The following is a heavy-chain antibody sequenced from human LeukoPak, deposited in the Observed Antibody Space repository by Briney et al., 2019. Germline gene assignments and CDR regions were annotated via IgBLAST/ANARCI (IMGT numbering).Heavy chain of an antibody. V-gene: IGHV3-23*01. CDR3: AKGAVAGNYYYYGMDV. CDR2: ISGGGGGT. J-gene: IGHJ6*02. Sequence: PGGSLRLSCAASGFTFSSYAMSWVRQAPGKRLEWVSGISGGGGGTYNADSVKGRFTFSRDNSRNTLYLQTNSLTAEDTAVYYCAKGAVAGNYYYYGMDVWGQGTTVTVSS. CDR1: GFTFSSYA. D-gene: IGHD6-19*01.